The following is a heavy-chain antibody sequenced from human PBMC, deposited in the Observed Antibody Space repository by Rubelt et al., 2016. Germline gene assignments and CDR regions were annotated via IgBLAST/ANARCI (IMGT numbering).Heavy chain of an antibody. CDR2: ISGDSSTT. V-gene: IGHV3-11*05. J-gene: IGHJ4*02. CDR3: AKEGLSSGYYYYFDY. D-gene: IGHD3-22*01. Sequence: VPGKGLEWVSYISGDSSTTHYAASVSGRFTISRDNARNLVFLQMNSLRAEDTAVYYCAKEGLSSGYYYYFDYWGQGTLVTVSS.